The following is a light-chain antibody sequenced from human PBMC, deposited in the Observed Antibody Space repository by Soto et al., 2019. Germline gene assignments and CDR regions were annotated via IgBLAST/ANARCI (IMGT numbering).Light chain of an antibody. CDR2: GAS. J-gene: IGKJ4*01. Sequence: AIQMTQSPSSLSASVGDRVTISCRASQGIGNALGWYQQKPGKPPKVLIYGASTRATDIPARFSGSGSGTEFTLTISSLQSEDFALYYCQQYNNWPLTFGGGTKVDIK. CDR3: QQYNNWPLT. V-gene: IGKV1D-13*01. CDR1: QGIGNA.